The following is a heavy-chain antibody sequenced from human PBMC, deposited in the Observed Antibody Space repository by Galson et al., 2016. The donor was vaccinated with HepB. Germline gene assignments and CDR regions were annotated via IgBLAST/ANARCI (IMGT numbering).Heavy chain of an antibody. CDR1: GLTFGTYT. V-gene: IGHV3-43*01. CDR2: ITGDRANA. D-gene: IGHD2-15*01. Sequence: SLRLSCAASGLTFGTYTMHWIRQAPGEGLQWVSLITGDRANAYYADSVKGRFTISRDNRKNSLYLQMNSLRTEDTALSYCAKNHVCYSGFDYWGQVTLVTVSS. J-gene: IGHJ4*02. CDR3: AKNHVCYSGFDY.